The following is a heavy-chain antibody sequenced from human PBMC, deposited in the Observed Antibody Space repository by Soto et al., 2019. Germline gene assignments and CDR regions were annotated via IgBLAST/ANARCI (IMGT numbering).Heavy chain of an antibody. CDR3: ARDPPTGTTLDWVDS. Sequence: GRSLRLSCAASGFSFSSDSMGWVRQAPGKGLEWVSSISSSGSFMNYADSVKGRFTISRDNAKNSLYLQMSGLKDEDTAVYYCARDPPTGTTLDWVDSWGQGTLVTVSS. CDR2: ISSSGSFM. CDR1: GFSFSSDS. J-gene: IGHJ5*01. D-gene: IGHD1-7*01. V-gene: IGHV3-21*01.